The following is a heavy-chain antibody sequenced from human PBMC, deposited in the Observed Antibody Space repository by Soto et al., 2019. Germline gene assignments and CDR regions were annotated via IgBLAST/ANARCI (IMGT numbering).Heavy chain of an antibody. J-gene: IGHJ4*02. CDR1: GFTFSSYW. V-gene: IGHV3-74*01. D-gene: IGHD5-18*01. Sequence: EVQLVGSGGGLVQPGGSLRLSCAASGFTFSSYWMHWVRQAPGKGLVWVSRINGDGSSTSYADSVKGRFTISRDNAKNTLYLQMNGLRAEDTAGYYCARVSGYSYGPFDYWGQGTLVTVSS. CDR3: ARVSGYSYGPFDY. CDR2: INGDGSST.